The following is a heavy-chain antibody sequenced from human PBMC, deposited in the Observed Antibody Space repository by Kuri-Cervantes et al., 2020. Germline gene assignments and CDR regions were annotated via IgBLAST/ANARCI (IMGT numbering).Heavy chain of an antibody. J-gene: IGHJ5*02. V-gene: IGHV2-5*02. CDR1: GLSLRTSGVG. CDR3: AHRPVATVTNNWFDP. Sequence: SGPTLVKPTQTLTLTCTFAGLSLRTSGVGVGWSRQPPGKALEWLALLYWDDDKGYSTFMKSRLTITKDTSKNQVVRTMSNMDPVDTATYYWAHRPVATVTNNWFDPWGQGTLVTVSS. D-gene: IGHD4-17*01. CDR2: LYWDDDK.